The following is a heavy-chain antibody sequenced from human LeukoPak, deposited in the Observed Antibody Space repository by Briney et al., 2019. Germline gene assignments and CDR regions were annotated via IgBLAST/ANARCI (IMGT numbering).Heavy chain of an antibody. CDR2: IYHSGST. CDR1: GGSISSGSYY. D-gene: IGHD3-22*01. Sequence: SETLSLTCTVSGGSISSGSYYWSWIRQPAGKGLEWIGSIYHSGSTYYNPSLKSRVTISVDTSKNQFSLKLSSVTAADTAVYYCARDQGPDYYDSSGYYHDYWGQGTLVTVSS. J-gene: IGHJ4*02. CDR3: ARDQGPDYYDSSGYYHDY. V-gene: IGHV4-39*07.